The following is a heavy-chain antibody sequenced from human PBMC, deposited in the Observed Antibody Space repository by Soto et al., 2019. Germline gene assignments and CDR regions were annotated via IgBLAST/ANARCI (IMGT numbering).Heavy chain of an antibody. J-gene: IGHJ4*02. CDR2: IYYSGST. Sequence: SETLSLTCTVSGGSISSYYWSWIRQPPGKVLEWIRYIYYSGSTNYNPSLKTRVTISVDTSKNQFSLKLSSVTAADTAVYYCARDRDGDYIFDYWGQGTLVTVSS. D-gene: IGHD4-17*01. V-gene: IGHV4-59*01. CDR1: GGSISSYY. CDR3: ARDRDGDYIFDY.